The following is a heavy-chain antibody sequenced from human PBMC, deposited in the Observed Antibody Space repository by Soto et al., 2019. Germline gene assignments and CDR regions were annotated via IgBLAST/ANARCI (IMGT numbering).Heavy chain of an antibody. Sequence: SETLSLTCTVSGGSISDHYWSWIRQSPGRGLEWLGYVYYTGRTTYSPSLKGRLTISVDTSKNHFSLKLSSVTAADTAVYFCARRKPTGAGYYFDYWGQGTLVTVSS. D-gene: IGHD4-17*01. CDR2: VYYTGRT. V-gene: IGHV4-59*08. CDR1: GGSISDHY. CDR3: ARRKPTGAGYYFDY. J-gene: IGHJ4*02.